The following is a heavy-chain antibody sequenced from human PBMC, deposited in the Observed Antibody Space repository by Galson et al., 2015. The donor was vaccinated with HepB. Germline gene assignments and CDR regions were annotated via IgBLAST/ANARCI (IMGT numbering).Heavy chain of an antibody. J-gene: IGHJ4*02. V-gene: IGHV3-30*03. CDR3: ARYSIVCAFDY. D-gene: IGHD6-19*01. CDR1: GFTFSSYG. CDR2: IRNDGSNK. Sequence: SLRLSCAASGFTFSSYGMNWVRQAPGKGLEWVAVIRNDGSNKYYADSVKGRFTISRDNSKNTLYLQMNSLRAEDTAVYYCARYSIVCAFDYWGQGTLVTVSS.